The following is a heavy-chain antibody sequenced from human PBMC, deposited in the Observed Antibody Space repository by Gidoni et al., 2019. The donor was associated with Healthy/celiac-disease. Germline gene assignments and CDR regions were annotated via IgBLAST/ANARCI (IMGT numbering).Heavy chain of an antibody. CDR1: GGSISSGNYY. CDR2: IYTSGST. V-gene: IGHV4-61*02. D-gene: IGHD3-22*01. Sequence: QVQLQESGPGLVKPSQTLSLTCTVSGGSISSGNYYWSWIRQPAGKGLEWIGRIYTSGSTNYNPSLKSRVTISVDTSKNQFSLKLSSVTAADTAVYYCARGRWSAYYDSGGYFVAPTPPDYWGQGTLVTVSS. CDR3: ARGRWSAYYDSGGYFVAPTPPDY. J-gene: IGHJ4*02.